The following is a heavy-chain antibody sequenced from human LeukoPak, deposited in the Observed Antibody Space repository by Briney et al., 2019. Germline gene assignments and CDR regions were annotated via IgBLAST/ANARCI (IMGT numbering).Heavy chain of an antibody. D-gene: IGHD7-27*01. J-gene: IGHJ4*02. Sequence: PSETLSLTCTVSGGSISSSSYYWGWIRQPPGKGLEWIGSIYYSGSTYYNPSLKSRVTISVDTSKNQFSLKLSSVTAADTAVYYCARHRLTGDRVVDYWGQGTLVTVSS. CDR3: ARHRLTGDRVVDY. V-gene: IGHV4-39*01. CDR1: GGSISSSSYY. CDR2: IYYSGST.